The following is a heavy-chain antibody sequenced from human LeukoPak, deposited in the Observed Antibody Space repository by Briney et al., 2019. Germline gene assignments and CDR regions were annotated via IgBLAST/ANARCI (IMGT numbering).Heavy chain of an antibody. D-gene: IGHD4-17*01. CDR3: ARAPQPTSYGDYGKRYFDL. J-gene: IGHJ2*01. V-gene: IGHV4-61*01. CDR1: GGSVSNGYYY. Sequence: ETLSLTCTVSGGSVSNGYYYWSWIRPPPGEGLEWIGYIFHSGSINNNPSLKSRVTISVDTSKNQFSLKLTSVTAADTAVYYCARAPQPTSYGDYGKRYFDLWGRGTLVTVSS. CDR2: IFHSGSI.